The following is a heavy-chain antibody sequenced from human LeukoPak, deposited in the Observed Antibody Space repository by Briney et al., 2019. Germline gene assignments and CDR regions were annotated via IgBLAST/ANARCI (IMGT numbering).Heavy chain of an antibody. D-gene: IGHD6-13*01. Sequence: GGSLRLSCAASGFTFSSYAMSWVRQAPGKGLEWVATVSGSGDRMYHADSVKGRFTISRDNSKNTIYLQMNSLRAEDTALYYCAKAAAAPGFDFWGQGTLVTVSS. J-gene: IGHJ4*02. V-gene: IGHV3-23*01. CDR1: GFTFSSYA. CDR3: AKAAAAPGFDF. CDR2: VSGSGDRM.